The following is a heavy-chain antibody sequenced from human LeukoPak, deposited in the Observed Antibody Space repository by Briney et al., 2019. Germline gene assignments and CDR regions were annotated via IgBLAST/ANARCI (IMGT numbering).Heavy chain of an antibody. J-gene: IGHJ4*02. CDR2: IYYSGST. D-gene: IGHD6-19*01. CDR3: ARGRLMAGFFDY. Sequence: SETLSLTCTVSGGSVSSGSYYWSWIRQPPGTGLEWIGYIYYSGSTNYNPSLKSRVTISVDTSKNQFSLKLSSVTAADTAVYYCARGRLMAGFFDYWGQGTLVTVSS. CDR1: GGSVSSGSYY. V-gene: IGHV4-61*01.